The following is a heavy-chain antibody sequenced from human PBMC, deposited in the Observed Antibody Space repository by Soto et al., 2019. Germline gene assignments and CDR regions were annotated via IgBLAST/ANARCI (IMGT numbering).Heavy chain of an antibody. CDR1: GYMFEDSA. Sequence: EVQLVESGGGLVQPGRSLRLSCVGSGYMFEDSAMHWVRQPPGQGLEWVSSIRWSSGGIDYADSVKGRFTISRDNAKNSLYLQMNSLKPDDTAVYYCAKDDSYAIDYWGQGTLVIVSS. D-gene: IGHD2-2*01. V-gene: IGHV3-9*01. CDR2: IRWSSGGI. J-gene: IGHJ4*02. CDR3: AKDDSYAIDY.